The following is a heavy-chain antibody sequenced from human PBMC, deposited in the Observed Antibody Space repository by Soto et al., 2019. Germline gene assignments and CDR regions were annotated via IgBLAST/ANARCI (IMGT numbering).Heavy chain of an antibody. CDR1: GGSISSGDYY. Sequence: SETLSLTCTVSGGSISSGDYYWSWIRQPPGKGLEWIGYIYYSGSTYYNPSLKSRVTISVDTSKNQFSLKLSSVTAADTAVYYCARIYYDSSGYYEGVDPYYFDYWGQGTLVTVSS. V-gene: IGHV4-30-4*01. CDR2: IYYSGST. CDR3: ARIYYDSSGYYEGVDPYYFDY. J-gene: IGHJ4*02. D-gene: IGHD3-22*01.